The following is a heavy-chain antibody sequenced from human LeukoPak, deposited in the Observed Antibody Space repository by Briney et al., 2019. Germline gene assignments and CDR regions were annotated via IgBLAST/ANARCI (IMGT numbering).Heavy chain of an antibody. CDR3: AREGVYCSSTSCLGWFDP. Sequence: ASVKVSCKASGYTFTSYYMHWVRQAPGQGLEWMGIINPSGGSTSYAQKFQGRVTMTRDTSTSTVYMELGSLRSEDTAVYYCAREGVYCSSTSCLGWFDPWGQGTLVTVSS. J-gene: IGHJ5*02. V-gene: IGHV1-46*01. CDR2: INPSGGST. CDR1: GYTFTSYY. D-gene: IGHD2-2*01.